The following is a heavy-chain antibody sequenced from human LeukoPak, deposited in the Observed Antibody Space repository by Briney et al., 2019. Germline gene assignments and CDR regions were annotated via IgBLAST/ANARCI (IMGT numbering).Heavy chain of an antibody. D-gene: IGHD6-13*01. Sequence: GGSLRLSCAASRFTFNSYAMLWVPQAPGKGRVWVADISYDGSNKYYADSVKGRFTISRDNSKNTLYLQMNSRRADGTAVYDCARDLPALTASAGTPGGYFDYWGERTLVSVPS. CDR2: ISYDGSNK. CDR1: RFTFNSYA. CDR3: ARDLPALTASAGTPGGYFDY. V-gene: IGHV3-30-3*01. J-gene: IGHJ4*02.